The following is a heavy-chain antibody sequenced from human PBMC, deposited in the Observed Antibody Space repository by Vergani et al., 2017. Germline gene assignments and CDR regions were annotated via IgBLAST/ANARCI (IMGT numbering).Heavy chain of an antibody. J-gene: IGHJ5*02. Sequence: QVQLVQSGAEVKKPGSSVKVSCKASGGTFSSYAISWVRQTTGQGLEWMGGIIPIFGTANYAQKFQGRVTITADESTSTAYMELNSLRSEDTAVYYCASEITYYYYISGANWFDPWGQGTLVTVSS. D-gene: IGHD3-22*01. CDR1: GGTFSSYA. CDR2: IIPIFGTA. V-gene: IGHV1-69*01. CDR3: ASEITYYYYISGANWFDP.